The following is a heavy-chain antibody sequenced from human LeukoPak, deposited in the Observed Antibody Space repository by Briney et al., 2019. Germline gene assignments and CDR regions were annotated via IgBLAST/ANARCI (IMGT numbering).Heavy chain of an antibody. CDR2: ISASGGGT. D-gene: IGHD6-13*01. CDR1: GFTFSSYA. J-gene: IGHJ1*01. Sequence: GGSLRLSCAASGFTFSSYATSWVRQAPGKGLEWVSGISASGGGTYYADSVKGRFTISRDNSKNTLYLQMNSLRAEDTAVYYCAKGEYSSSWYAEYFQHWGQGTLVTVSS. CDR3: AKGEYSSSWYAEYFQH. V-gene: IGHV3-23*01.